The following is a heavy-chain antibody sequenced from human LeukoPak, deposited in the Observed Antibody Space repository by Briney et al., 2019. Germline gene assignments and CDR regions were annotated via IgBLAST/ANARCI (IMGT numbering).Heavy chain of an antibody. V-gene: IGHV3-48*03. CDR3: ARERYDSSGFDY. CDR1: GFTFSSYE. Sequence: PGGSLRLSCAASGFTFSSYEMNWVRQAPGKGLEWVSYISSSGSTIYYADSVKGRFTISRDNAKNSLYLQMNSPRAEDTAVYYCARERYDSSGFDYWGQGTLVTVSS. CDR2: ISSSGSTI. D-gene: IGHD3-22*01. J-gene: IGHJ4*02.